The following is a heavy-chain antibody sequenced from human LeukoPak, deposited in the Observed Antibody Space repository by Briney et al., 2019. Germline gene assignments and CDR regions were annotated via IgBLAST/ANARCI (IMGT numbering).Heavy chain of an antibody. CDR2: IKQDGSEK. D-gene: IGHD5-12*01. Sequence: GGSLRLSCAASGFTFSSYWMSWVRQAPGKGLEWVANIKQDGSEKYYVDSVKGRFTISRDNAKNSLYLQMNSLRAEDTAVYYCARYFRGYSGYDYFDYWGQGTLVTVSS. CDR3: ARYFRGYSGYDYFDY. J-gene: IGHJ4*02. CDR1: GFTFSSYW. V-gene: IGHV3-7*01.